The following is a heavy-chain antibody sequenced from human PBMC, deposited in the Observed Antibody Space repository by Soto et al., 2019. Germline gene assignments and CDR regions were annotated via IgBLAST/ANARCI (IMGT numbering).Heavy chain of an antibody. D-gene: IGHD4-17*01. CDR1: GGTFSSYA. CDR2: IIPIFGTA. J-gene: IGHJ6*02. V-gene: IGHV1-69*06. CDR3: ARDPNSAVTTNYYGMDV. Sequence: QVQLVQSGAEVKKPGSSVKVSCKASGGTFSSYAISWVRQAPGQGLEWMGGIIPIFGTANYAQKFQGRVTITADKSTSTAYMELSSLRSEDTAVYYCARDPNSAVTTNYYGMDVWGQGTTVTVSS.